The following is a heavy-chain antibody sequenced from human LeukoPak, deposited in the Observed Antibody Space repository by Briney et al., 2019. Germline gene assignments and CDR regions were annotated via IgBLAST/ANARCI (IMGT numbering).Heavy chain of an antibody. J-gene: IGHJ4*02. CDR3: ARLGMFDY. CDR2: IYYSGTT. Sequence: SETLSLTCTVSGGSISSSSYYWGWIRQPPGKGLEWIGNIYYSGTTYYSPSLKSRVTISVDTSKNQFSLKLSSVTAADTAVYYCARLGMFDYWGQGTLVTVSS. D-gene: IGHD7-27*01. CDR1: GGSISSSSYY. V-gene: IGHV4-39*01.